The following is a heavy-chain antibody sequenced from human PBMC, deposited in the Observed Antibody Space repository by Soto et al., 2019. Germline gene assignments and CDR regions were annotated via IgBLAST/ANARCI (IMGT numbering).Heavy chain of an antibody. Sequence: GGSLRLSCAASGFTFSIYSMNWVRQSPGKGLEWVSSISSSSSYIYYADSVKGRFTISRDNAKNSLYLQMNSLRAEDTAVYYCARDRDTAMVWRYYYGMDVWGQGTTVTVSS. D-gene: IGHD5-18*01. CDR3: ARDRDTAMVWRYYYGMDV. V-gene: IGHV3-21*01. CDR2: ISSSSSYI. J-gene: IGHJ6*02. CDR1: GFTFSIYS.